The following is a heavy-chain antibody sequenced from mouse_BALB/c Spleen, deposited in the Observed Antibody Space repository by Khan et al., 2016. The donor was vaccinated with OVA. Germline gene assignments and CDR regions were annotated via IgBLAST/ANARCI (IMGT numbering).Heavy chain of an antibody. Sequence: VQLQESGAELVKPGASVKLSCKTSGYTFTSYWIQWVKQRPGQGLGWIGQIFPGTDTTYYNENFKGKATLTVDISSNTAYMQFSSLTSEDSAVYFCARGYFGNYEFAYWGQGTLVTVSP. V-gene: IGHV1S132*01. CDR3: ARGYFGNYEFAY. CDR2: IFPGTDTT. J-gene: IGHJ3*01. D-gene: IGHD2-1*01. CDR1: GYTFTSYW.